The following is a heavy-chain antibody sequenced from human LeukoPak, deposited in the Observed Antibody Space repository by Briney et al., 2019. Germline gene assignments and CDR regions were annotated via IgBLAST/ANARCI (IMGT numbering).Heavy chain of an antibody. J-gene: IGHJ3*02. CDR2: IYPGDSGT. CDR1: GYSFTSYW. D-gene: IGHD5-24*01. Sequence: GESLKISCKGSGYSFTSYWIGWVRQMPGKGLEWMGIIYPGDSGTRYSPSFQGQVTISADKPIGTAYLQGSNLKASDTAMYYCAREEMADRAFDIWGQGTMVTVSS. CDR3: AREEMADRAFDI. V-gene: IGHV5-51*04.